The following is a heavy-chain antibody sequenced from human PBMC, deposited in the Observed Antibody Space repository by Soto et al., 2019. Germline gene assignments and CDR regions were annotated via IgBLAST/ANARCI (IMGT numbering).Heavy chain of an antibody. CDR3: ARAKGSYYDSSAQDY. J-gene: IGHJ4*02. CDR2: IIPIFSTP. D-gene: IGHD3-22*01. V-gene: IGHV1-69*13. Sequence: SVKVSCKTSGGTFGSYAISWVRQAPGQGLEWMGGIIPIFSTPNYAQKFQGRVTITADESTSTAYMELSSLRSEDTAVYYCARAKGSYYDSSAQDYWGQGTLVTVSS. CDR1: GGTFGSYA.